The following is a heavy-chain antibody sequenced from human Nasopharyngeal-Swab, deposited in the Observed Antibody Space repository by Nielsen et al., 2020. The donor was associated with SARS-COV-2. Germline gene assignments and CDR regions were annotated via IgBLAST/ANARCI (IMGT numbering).Heavy chain of an antibody. D-gene: IGHD6-13*01. CDR2: IYYSGST. CDR1: GGSISSSSYY. J-gene: IGHJ6*02. Sequence: GSLRLSCTVSGGSISSSSYYWGWIRQPPGKGLEWIGSIYYSGSTYYNPSLKSRVTRSVDTSKNQFSLKLSSVTAADTAVYYCVGSSWYGDYYYYYGMDVWGQGTTVTVSS. V-gene: IGHV4-39*07. CDR3: VGSSWYGDYYYYYGMDV.